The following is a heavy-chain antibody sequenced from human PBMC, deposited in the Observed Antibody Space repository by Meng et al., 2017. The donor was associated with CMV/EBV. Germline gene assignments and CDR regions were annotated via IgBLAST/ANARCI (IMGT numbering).Heavy chain of an antibody. J-gene: IGHJ6*02. CDR1: GYTFTSYG. D-gene: IGHD1-1*01. Sequence: ASVKVSCKASGYTFTSYGISWVRQAPGQGLEWMGWISAYSGNTNYAQKLQGRVTMTTDTSTSTAYMELRSLRSDDTAVYYCARDEAELGWNQENYYYYGMDVWGQGTTVTVSS. CDR2: ISAYSGNT. CDR3: ARDEAELGWNQENYYYYGMDV. V-gene: IGHV1-18*01.